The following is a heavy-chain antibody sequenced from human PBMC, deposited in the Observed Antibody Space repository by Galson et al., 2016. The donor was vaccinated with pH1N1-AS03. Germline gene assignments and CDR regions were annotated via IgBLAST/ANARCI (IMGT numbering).Heavy chain of an antibody. J-gene: IGHJ4*02. CDR3: ARRGGSGAPLFDY. D-gene: IGHD6-19*01. Sequence: ETLSLTCTVSGGSVSSYYWSWIRQPPGKGLEWIGYIYYSGSTNYNPSLKSRVTMSVDTSKNQLSLKLTSVTAADTAVYYCARRGGSGAPLFDYWGQGTLVTVSS. CDR2: IYYSGST. CDR1: GGSVSSYY. V-gene: IGHV4-59*08.